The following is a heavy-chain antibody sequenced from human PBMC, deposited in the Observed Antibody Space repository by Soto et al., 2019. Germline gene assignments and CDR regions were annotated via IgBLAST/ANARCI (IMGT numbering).Heavy chain of an antibody. CDR1: GYTFTSYY. D-gene: IGHD2-2*01. Sequence: ASVKVSCKASGYTFTSYYIHWVRQAPGQGLEWMGIINPSGGSTSYAQKFQGRVTMTRDTSTSTVYMELSSLRSEDTAVYYCARDIVVVPAAIGMDVWGQGTTVTSP. CDR2: INPSGGST. J-gene: IGHJ6*02. V-gene: IGHV1-46*03. CDR3: ARDIVVVPAAIGMDV.